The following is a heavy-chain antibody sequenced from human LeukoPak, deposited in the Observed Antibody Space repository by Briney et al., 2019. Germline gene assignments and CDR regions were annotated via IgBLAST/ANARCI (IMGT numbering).Heavy chain of an antibody. CDR3: ARVGGGSSFYYYGMDV. J-gene: IGHJ6*02. CDR1: GFTFSSHS. CDR2: ISSISSYI. D-gene: IGHD2-15*01. V-gene: IGHV3-21*01. Sequence: GGSLRLSCAASGFTFSSHSMNWVRQAPGKGLEWVSSISSISSYIYYADSVKGRFTISRDNAKISLYLQMNSLRAEDTAVYYCARVGGGSSFYYYGMDVWGQGTTVTVSS.